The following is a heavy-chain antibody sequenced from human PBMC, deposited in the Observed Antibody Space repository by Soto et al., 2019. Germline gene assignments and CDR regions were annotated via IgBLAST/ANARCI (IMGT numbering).Heavy chain of an antibody. D-gene: IGHD5-12*01. V-gene: IGHV5-51*01. Sequence: GGALKISCKGFGYSFSSYWIGWVRQMAGKGLEWMGIIYPGDSDTRYSPSFQGQVTISADKSISTAYLQWSSLKASDTAMYYCARQMATIPTRYYYYGMDVWGQGTTVTVSS. CDR3: ARQMATIPTRYYYYGMDV. J-gene: IGHJ6*02. CDR2: IYPGDSDT. CDR1: GYSFSSYW.